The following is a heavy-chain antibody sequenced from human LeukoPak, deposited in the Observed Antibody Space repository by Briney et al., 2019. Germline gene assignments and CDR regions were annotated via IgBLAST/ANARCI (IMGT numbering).Heavy chain of an antibody. J-gene: IGHJ4*02. Sequence: PRGSLRLSCAASGFTFSSYAMHWVRQAPGKGLEWVAVISYDGSNKYYADSVKGRFTISRDNSKNTLYLQMNSLRAEDTAVYYCARDNDYVWGSYREPPLGYWGQGTLVTVSS. V-gene: IGHV3-30-3*01. CDR1: GFTFSSYA. CDR3: ARDNDYVWGSYREPPLGY. CDR2: ISYDGSNK. D-gene: IGHD3-16*02.